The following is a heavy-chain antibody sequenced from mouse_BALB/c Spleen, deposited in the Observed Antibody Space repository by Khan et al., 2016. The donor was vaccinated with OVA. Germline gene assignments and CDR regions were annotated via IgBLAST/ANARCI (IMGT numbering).Heavy chain of an antibody. CDR3: TRNGYGNYGSWDY. V-gene: IGHV1-5*01. CDR1: GYTFTNYW. CDR2: IYPGNSDT. Sequence: VQLKESGTVLARPGASVKMSCKGSGYTFTNYWMHWVKQRPGQGLEWIGVIYPGNSDTNYNQKFKGKAKLTAVTSTSTAYMEHNSLTNEDSAVYYCTRNGYGNYGSWDYWGQGTTLTVSS. D-gene: IGHD2-10*02. J-gene: IGHJ2*01.